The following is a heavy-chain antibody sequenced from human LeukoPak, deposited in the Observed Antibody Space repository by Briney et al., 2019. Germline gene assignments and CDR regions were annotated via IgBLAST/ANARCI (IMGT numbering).Heavy chain of an antibody. CDR2: ISSSGSTI. J-gene: IGHJ3*02. CDR3: ARGYHDSSGYAFDI. Sequence: PGGSLRLSCAASGFTFSSYEMNWVRQAPGKGLEWVSDISSSGSTIYYADSVKGRFTISRDNAKNSLYLQMNSLRAEDTAVYYCARGYHDSSGYAFDIWGQGTMVTVSS. V-gene: IGHV3-48*03. CDR1: GFTFSSYE. D-gene: IGHD3-22*01.